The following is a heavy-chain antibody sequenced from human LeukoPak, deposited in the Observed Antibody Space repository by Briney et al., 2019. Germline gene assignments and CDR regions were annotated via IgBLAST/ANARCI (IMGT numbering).Heavy chain of an antibody. CDR3: AADRGITGTTDY. Sequence: GASVKVSCKASGYTFTGYDINWVRQATGQGLEWMGWMNPNSGNTGYAQKFQERVTITRDMSTSTAYMELSSLRSEDTAVYYCAADRGITGTTDYWGQGTLVTVSS. CDR2: MNPNSGNT. CDR1: GYTFTGYD. D-gene: IGHD1-7*01. J-gene: IGHJ4*02. V-gene: IGHV1-8*01.